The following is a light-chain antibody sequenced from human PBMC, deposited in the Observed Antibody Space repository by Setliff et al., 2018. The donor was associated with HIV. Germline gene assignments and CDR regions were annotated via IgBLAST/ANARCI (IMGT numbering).Light chain of an antibody. CDR3: QSYDSSLSGYV. V-gene: IGLV1-40*01. J-gene: IGLJ1*01. CDR1: SSNIGASYD. CDR2: DNT. Sequence: QSVLTQPPSVSGAPGQRVTISCTGSSSNIGASYDVHWYQQFPGTAPKLLIYDNTNRPSGVPDRFSGSKSGTSASLAITGLQAEDEADYYCQSYDSSLSGYVFGTGTKVTVL.